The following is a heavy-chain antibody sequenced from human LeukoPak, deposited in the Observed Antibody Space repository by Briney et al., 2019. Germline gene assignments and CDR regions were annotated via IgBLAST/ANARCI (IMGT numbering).Heavy chain of an antibody. V-gene: IGHV1-69*13. Sequence: SVKVSCKASGGTFSSYATSWVRQAPGQGLEWMGGIIPIFGTANYAQKFQGRVTITADESTSTAYMELSSLRSEDTAVYYCARGVKTTYLDWFDPWGQGTLVTVSS. J-gene: IGHJ5*02. CDR1: GGTFSSYA. CDR3: ARGVKTTYLDWFDP. CDR2: IIPIFGTA. D-gene: IGHD1-14*01.